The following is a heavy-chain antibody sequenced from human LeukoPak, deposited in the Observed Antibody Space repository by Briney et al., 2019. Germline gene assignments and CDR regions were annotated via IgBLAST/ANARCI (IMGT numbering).Heavy chain of an antibody. CDR3: ARGETAGATYSRY. CDR1: GFTFSSYN. CDR2: ISSSGSLI. J-gene: IGHJ4*02. V-gene: IGHV3-48*04. D-gene: IGHD1-26*01. Sequence: GESLRLSCAASGFTFSSYNMNWVRQAPGKGLEWLSYISSSGSLIYYADSVKGRFTISRDNAKNSLYLQMNSLRAEDTAVYYCARGETAGATYSRYWGQGTLVTVSS.